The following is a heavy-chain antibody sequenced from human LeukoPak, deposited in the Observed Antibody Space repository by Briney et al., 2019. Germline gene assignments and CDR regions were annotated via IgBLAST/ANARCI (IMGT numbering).Heavy chain of an antibody. Sequence: GESLKISCQGSGYSFTSYWMGWVRQMPGKGLEWMGIIHPPDSDTRYSPSFQGQVTISADKSISTAYLQWNSLKASDTAMYYCARWGGYCSGGSCYTLYYFDSWGQGTLVTVSS. D-gene: IGHD2-15*01. CDR1: GYSFTSYW. CDR3: ARWGGYCSGGSCYTLYYFDS. J-gene: IGHJ4*02. V-gene: IGHV5-51*01. CDR2: IHPPDSDT.